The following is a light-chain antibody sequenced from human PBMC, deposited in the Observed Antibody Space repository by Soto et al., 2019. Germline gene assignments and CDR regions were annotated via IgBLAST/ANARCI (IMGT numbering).Light chain of an antibody. CDR2: SNN. Sequence: QSVLTQPPSASGTPGQRVTISCSGSSSNIGSNTVNWYQQLPGTAPKLLIDSNNQRPSGVPDRFSGSKSGTSASLAISGLQSEDEADYSCAAWDDSLNVVFGGGTKLTVL. V-gene: IGLV1-44*01. J-gene: IGLJ2*01. CDR3: AAWDDSLNVV. CDR1: SSNIGSNT.